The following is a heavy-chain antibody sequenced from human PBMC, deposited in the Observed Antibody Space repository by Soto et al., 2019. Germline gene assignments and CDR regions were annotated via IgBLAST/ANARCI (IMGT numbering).Heavy chain of an antibody. CDR2: VYWTGST. CDR1: GGSTSSYY. J-gene: IGHJ4*02. Sequence: PSETLSLTCTVSGGSTSSYYWSWIRQPPGKGLEWIGNVYWTGSTFSHPSLTSRVFISVDTSKNEFSLRLTSVTAADTAVYYCARSHYTYGLLIDYWGPGTLVTVSS. V-gene: IGHV4-59*04. D-gene: IGHD2-8*01. CDR3: ARSHYTYGLLIDY.